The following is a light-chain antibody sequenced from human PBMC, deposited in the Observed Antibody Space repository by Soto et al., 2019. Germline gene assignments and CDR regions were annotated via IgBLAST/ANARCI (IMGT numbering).Light chain of an antibody. CDR3: ATWYDSLRGQWV. CDR2: NNN. CDR1: RSNIGSTY. Sequence: QSVLTQPPSASGTPGQTVTISCSGSRSNIGSTYVCWYQQVPGTAPKLLICNNNRRPSGVPDRFSGSTSGTSASLAISGLRSEDEGDYYCATWYDSLRGQWVFGGGTKLTVL. V-gene: IGLV1-47*02. J-gene: IGLJ2*01.